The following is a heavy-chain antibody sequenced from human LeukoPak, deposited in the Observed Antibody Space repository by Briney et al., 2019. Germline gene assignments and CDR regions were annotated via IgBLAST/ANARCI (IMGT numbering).Heavy chain of an antibody. CDR2: IHYDGNT. V-gene: IGHV4-39*07. CDR3: TRSAGWWSLDY. CDR1: GGSISSSSYS. D-gene: IGHD2-8*02. Sequence: SETLSLTCTVSGGSISSSSYSWTWIRQPPGKGLEWIGSIHYDGNTYYKPSLRSRVTISRDSSKNQFSLKLNSVTAADTATYYCTRSAGWWSLDYWGQGALVTVSS. J-gene: IGHJ4*02.